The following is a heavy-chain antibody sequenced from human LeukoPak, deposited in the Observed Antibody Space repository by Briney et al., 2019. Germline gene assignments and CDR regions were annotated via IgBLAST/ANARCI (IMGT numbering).Heavy chain of an antibody. CDR2: INHSGST. D-gene: IGHD3-3*01. J-gene: IGHJ4*02. V-gene: IGHV4-34*01. Sequence: PGGSLRLSCAASGFTFSNYEMSWIRQPPGKGLEWIGEINHSGSTNYNPSLKSRVTISVDTSKNQFSLKLSSVTAADTAVYYCARGGPIRFHDYWGQGTLVTVSS. CDR3: ARGGPIRFHDY. CDR1: GFTFSNYE.